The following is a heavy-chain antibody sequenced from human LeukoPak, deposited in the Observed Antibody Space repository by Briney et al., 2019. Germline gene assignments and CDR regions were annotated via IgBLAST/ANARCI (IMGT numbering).Heavy chain of an antibody. V-gene: IGHV1-8*01. J-gene: IGHJ6*02. CDR3: ARVKYYGSGSRTYYYYGMDV. CDR1: GYTFTSYD. CDR2: MNPNSGNT. D-gene: IGHD3-10*01. Sequence: GASVKVSCKASGYTFTSYDINWVRQATVQGLEWMGWMNPNSGNTGYAQKFQGRVTMTRNTSISTAYMELSSLRSEDTAVYYCARVKYYGSGSRTYYYYGMDVWGQGTTVTVSS.